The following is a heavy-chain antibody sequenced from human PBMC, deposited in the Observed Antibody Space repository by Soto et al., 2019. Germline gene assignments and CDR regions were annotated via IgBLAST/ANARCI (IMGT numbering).Heavy chain of an antibody. CDR1: GFTFDDYA. CDR3: ATVYFYDSSADYYFDY. CDR2: ISSQAFGGTT. J-gene: IGHJ4*02. V-gene: IGHV3-49*04. Sequence: GGSLRLSCTVSGFTFDDYAMSWVRQAPGKGLEWVGFISSQAFGGTTEYAASVEGRFTTSTDESKTIAYLQMNSLKAADTAVYFCATVYFYDSSADYYFDYWGQGTLVTVSS. D-gene: IGHD3-22*01.